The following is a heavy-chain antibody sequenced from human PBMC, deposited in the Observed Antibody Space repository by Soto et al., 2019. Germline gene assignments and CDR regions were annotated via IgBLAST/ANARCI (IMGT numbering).Heavy chain of an antibody. V-gene: IGHV1-18*01. CDR3: ARAGQYYDASGYAN. CDR1: GYSFATSG. J-gene: IGHJ4*02. CDR2: ISAYSGNT. D-gene: IGHD3-22*01. Sequence: QVKLVQSGTEVKKPGASIKVSCKASGYSFATSGMSWVRQAPGQGLEWMGWISAYSGNTNYDQNLQDRVTMTTDTSTNTAYLEVRNLRSDDTAVYYCARAGQYYDASGYANWGQGTLVTVSS.